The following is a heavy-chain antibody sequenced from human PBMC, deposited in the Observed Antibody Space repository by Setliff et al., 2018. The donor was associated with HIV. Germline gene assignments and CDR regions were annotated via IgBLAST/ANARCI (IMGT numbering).Heavy chain of an antibody. J-gene: IGHJ4*02. CDR3: AAGGPRYTYAPFFFDS. V-gene: IGHV4-59*01. CDR2: IYYSGST. CDR1: GGSISSYY. D-gene: IGHD2-2*01. Sequence: PSETLSLTCTVSGGSISSYYWSWIRQPPGKGLEWIGYIYYSGSTNYNPSLKSRVTISVDTSKNQFSLKLSSVPAADTAVYCCAAGGPRYTYAPFFFDSWGQGTLVTVSS.